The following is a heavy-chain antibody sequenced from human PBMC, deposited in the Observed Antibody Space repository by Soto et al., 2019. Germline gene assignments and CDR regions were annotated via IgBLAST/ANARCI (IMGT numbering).Heavy chain of an antibody. J-gene: IGHJ6*02. Sequence: QVQLVQSGAEVKKPGSSVKVSCKASGGTFSSYTISWVRQAPGQGLEWMGRIIPILGIANYAQKFQGRVTITADKSTSTAYMELSSLRSEDTAVYYCARDPYYGDYDYYYCGMDVWGQGTTVTVSS. CDR3: ARDPYYGDYDYYYCGMDV. CDR2: IIPILGIA. D-gene: IGHD4-17*01. V-gene: IGHV1-69*08. CDR1: GGTFSSYT.